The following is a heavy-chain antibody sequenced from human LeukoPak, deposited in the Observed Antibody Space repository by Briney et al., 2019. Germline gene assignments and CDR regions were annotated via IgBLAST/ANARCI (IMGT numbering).Heavy chain of an antibody. D-gene: IGHD3-22*01. V-gene: IGHV4-39*07. CDR1: GGPISTNSYH. CDR3: ARVGVGYDSSGHDY. Sequence: PSESLSLTCSVSGGPISTNSYHWGWIRQPPGKGLEWIGSISYSGSTYYNPSLKSRVTISADTSKNQFSLKVSSVTAADTAVYYCARVGVGYDSSGHDYWGQGTLVTVSS. J-gene: IGHJ4*02. CDR2: ISYSGST.